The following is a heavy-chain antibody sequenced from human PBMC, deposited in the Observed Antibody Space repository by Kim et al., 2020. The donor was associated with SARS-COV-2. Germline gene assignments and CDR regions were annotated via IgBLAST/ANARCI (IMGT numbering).Heavy chain of an antibody. CDR2: IYHSGST. J-gene: IGHJ4*02. CDR1: GYSISSGYY. CDR3: ARMVATIGLDY. Sequence: SETLSLTCTVSGYSISSGYYWGWIRQPPGKGLEWIGSIYHSGSTYYNPSLKSRVTISVDTSKNQFSLKLSSVTAADTAVYYCARMVATIGLDYWGQGTLVTVSS. D-gene: IGHD5-12*01. V-gene: IGHV4-38-2*02.